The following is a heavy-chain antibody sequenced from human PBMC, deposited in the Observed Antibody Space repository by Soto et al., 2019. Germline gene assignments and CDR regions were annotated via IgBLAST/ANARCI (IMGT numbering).Heavy chain of an antibody. V-gene: IGHV1-2*02. J-gene: IGHJ6*02. CDR3: ARESSGITLYGRDV. Sequence: ASVKVSCKASGYTFTGQYMHWVRQAPGQGLEWMGWINPNSGDTNYAQKFQGRVTMTRDTSIGTAYMELSSLISNDTAIYSCARESSGITLYGRDVWGQGNTGAAAS. CDR1: GYTFTGQY. CDR2: INPNSGDT. D-gene: IGHD1-7*01.